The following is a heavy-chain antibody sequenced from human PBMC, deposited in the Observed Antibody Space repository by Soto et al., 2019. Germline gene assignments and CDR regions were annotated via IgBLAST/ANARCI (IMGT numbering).Heavy chain of an antibody. Sequence: GGSLRLSCAASGFTFSSYWMSWVRQAPGKGLEWVANIKQDGSEKYYVDSVKGRFTISRDNAKNSLYLQMNSLRAEDTAVYYCARLPVYCTNGVCGKGSKYYFDYWGQGTLVTVSS. CDR3: ARLPVYCTNGVCGKGSKYYFDY. J-gene: IGHJ4*02. CDR1: GFTFSSYW. D-gene: IGHD2-8*01. CDR2: IKQDGSEK. V-gene: IGHV3-7*01.